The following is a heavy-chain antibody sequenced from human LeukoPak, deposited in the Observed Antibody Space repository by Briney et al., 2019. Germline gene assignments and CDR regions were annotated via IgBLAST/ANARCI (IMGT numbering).Heavy chain of an antibody. D-gene: IGHD3-3*01. CDR1: GYSFTSYW. CDR3: ALQGLYYDFWSGYFDY. V-gene: IGHV5-51*01. Sequence: GESLKISCKGSGYSFTSYWIGWVRQMPGKGLEWMGIIFPGDSDTRYSPSFQGQVTISAVKSISTAYLQWSSLKASDTAMYYCALQGLYYDFWSGYFDYWGQGTLVTVSS. CDR2: IFPGDSDT. J-gene: IGHJ4*02.